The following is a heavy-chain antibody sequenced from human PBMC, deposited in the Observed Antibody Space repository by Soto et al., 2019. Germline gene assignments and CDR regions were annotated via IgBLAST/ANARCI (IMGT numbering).Heavy chain of an antibody. CDR2: IYYSGST. CDR3: ARVGVTTLFDY. Sequence: SETLSLTCAVYGGSFSGYYWSWIRQPPGKGLEWIGYIYYSGSTNYNPSLKSRVTISVDTSKNQFSLKLSSVTAADTAVYYCARVGVTTLFDYWGQGTLVTVSS. V-gene: IGHV4-59*01. J-gene: IGHJ4*02. CDR1: GGSFSGYY. D-gene: IGHD4-17*01.